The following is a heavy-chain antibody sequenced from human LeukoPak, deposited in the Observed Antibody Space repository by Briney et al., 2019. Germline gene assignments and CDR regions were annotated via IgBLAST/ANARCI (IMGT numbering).Heavy chain of an antibody. V-gene: IGHV4-34*01. D-gene: IGHD3-22*01. CDR1: GGSFSGYY. CDR2: INHSGST. CDR3: ARSGSSSGYPPSNWFDP. Sequence: PSETLSLTCAVCGGSFSGYYWSWIRQPPGKGLEWIGVINHSGSTNYNPSLKSRVTISVDTSKNQFSLKLSSVTAADTAVYYCARSGSSSGYPPSNWFDPWGQGTLVTVSS. J-gene: IGHJ5*02.